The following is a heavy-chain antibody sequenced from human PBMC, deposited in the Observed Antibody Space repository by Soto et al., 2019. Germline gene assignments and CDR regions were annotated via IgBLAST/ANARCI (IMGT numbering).Heavy chain of an antibody. CDR1: GFTFSSYG. CDR2: ISYDGSNK. D-gene: IGHD6-19*01. V-gene: IGHV3-30*03. J-gene: IGHJ4*02. Sequence: GGSLRLSCAASGFTFSSYGMHWVRQAPGKGLEWVAVISYDGSNKYHADSVKGRFTISRDNSKNTLYLQMNSLRAEDTAVYYCAIYSSGWYPLDYWGQGTLVTVSS. CDR3: AIYSSGWYPLDY.